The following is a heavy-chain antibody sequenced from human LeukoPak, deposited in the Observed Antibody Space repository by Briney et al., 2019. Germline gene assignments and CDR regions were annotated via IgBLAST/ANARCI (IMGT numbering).Heavy chain of an antibody. Sequence: GASVKVSCKASGYTFTGYYMHWVRQAPGQGLEWMGWINPNSGGTNYAQKFQGRVTMTRDTSISTAYMELSRLRSDDTAVYYCARGPYPADHYYYYMDVWGKGTTVTISS. CDR3: ARGPYPADHYYYYMDV. V-gene: IGHV1-2*02. CDR2: INPNSGGT. J-gene: IGHJ6*03. CDR1: GYTFTGYY.